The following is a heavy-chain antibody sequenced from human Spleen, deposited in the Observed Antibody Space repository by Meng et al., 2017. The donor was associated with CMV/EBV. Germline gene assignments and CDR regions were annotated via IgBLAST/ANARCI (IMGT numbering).Heavy chain of an antibody. V-gene: IGHV5-51*01. CDR2: IYPGDSDT. CDR1: GYRFTTYW. D-gene: IGHD3-16*01. J-gene: IGHJ4*02. CDR3: ARQQFGGDLYNSFDY. Sequence: GESLKISCKGSGYRFTTYWIGWVRQMPGKGLEWMGIIYPGDSDTRYSPSFQGQVTISADKSISTAYLQWSSLKASDTAMYYCARQQFGGDLYNSFDYWGQGTLVTVSS.